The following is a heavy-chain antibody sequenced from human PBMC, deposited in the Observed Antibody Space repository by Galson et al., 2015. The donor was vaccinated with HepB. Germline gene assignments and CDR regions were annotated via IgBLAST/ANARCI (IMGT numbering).Heavy chain of an antibody. CDR3: AREEEYYDILTGLNY. CDR2: ISYDGSNK. Sequence: SLRLSCAASGFTFSSYAMHWVRQAPGKGLEWVAVISYDGSNKYYADSVKGRFTISRDNSKNTLYLQMNSLRAEDTAVYYCAREEEYYDILTGLNYWGQGTLVTVSS. CDR1: GFTFSSYA. D-gene: IGHD3-9*01. V-gene: IGHV3-30-3*01. J-gene: IGHJ4*02.